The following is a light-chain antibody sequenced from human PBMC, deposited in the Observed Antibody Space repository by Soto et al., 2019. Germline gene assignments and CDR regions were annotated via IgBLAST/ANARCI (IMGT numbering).Light chain of an antibody. CDR1: QSVSSY. V-gene: IGKV3-11*01. CDR3: QQRSNWPKT. J-gene: IGKJ5*01. CDR2: DAS. Sequence: EIVLTQSPGTLSLPPGERATLSCRASQSVSSYLAWYQQKPGQAPRLLIYDASNRATGIPARFSGSGSGTDFTLTISSLEPEDFAVYYCQQRSNWPKTFGQGTRLEIK.